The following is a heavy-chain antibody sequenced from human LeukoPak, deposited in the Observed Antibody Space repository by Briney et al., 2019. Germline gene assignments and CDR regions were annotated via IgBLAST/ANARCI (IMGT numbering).Heavy chain of an antibody. Sequence: GGSLRLSCAASGFTFSSYWMSWVRQAPGKGLEWVVNIKQDGSEKYYVDSVKGRFTISRDNAKNSLYLQMNSLRAEDTAVYYCARDCSSTSCYYYYYYGMDVWGQGTTVTVSS. J-gene: IGHJ6*02. V-gene: IGHV3-7*01. CDR3: ARDCSSTSCYYYYYYGMDV. CDR2: IKQDGSEK. D-gene: IGHD2-2*01. CDR1: GFTFSSYW.